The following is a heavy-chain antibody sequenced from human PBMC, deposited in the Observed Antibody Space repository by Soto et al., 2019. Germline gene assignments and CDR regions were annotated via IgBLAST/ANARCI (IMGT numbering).Heavy chain of an antibody. D-gene: IGHD4-4*01. V-gene: IGHV1-18*01. CDR1: GYTFTSYG. J-gene: IGHJ6*02. Sequence: ASVKVSCKASGYTFTSYGISLVRQAPGQGLEWMGWISAYNGNTNYAQKLQGRVTMTTDTSTSTAYMELRSLRSDDTAVYYCARDVMTTEMSITYYYYGMDVWGQGTTVTVSS. CDR3: ARDVMTTEMSITYYYYGMDV. CDR2: ISAYNGNT.